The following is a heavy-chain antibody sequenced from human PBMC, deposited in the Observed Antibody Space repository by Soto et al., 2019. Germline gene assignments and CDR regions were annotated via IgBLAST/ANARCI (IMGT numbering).Heavy chain of an antibody. V-gene: IGHV4-4*02. CDR1: GGSFTSNNW. CDR2: IYRTGST. CDR3: ASRDPGTSVDY. J-gene: IGHJ4*02. D-gene: IGHD1-7*01. Sequence: QVQLQESGPGLVKPSGTLSLTCAVSGGSFTSNNWWTWVRQPPGQGLEWIGEIYRTGSTNYNPSLKCRVTISLDKAAHQFSLTVTSLTAADTAVYYCASRDPGTSVDYWGQGTVVTVSS.